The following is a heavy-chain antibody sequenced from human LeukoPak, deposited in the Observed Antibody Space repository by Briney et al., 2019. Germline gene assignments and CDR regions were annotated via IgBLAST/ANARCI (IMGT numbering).Heavy chain of an antibody. Sequence: GESLKISCKGSGYSFTSYWIGWVRQMPGKGLEWMGIINPGDSDTRYSPSFQGQVTISADKSISTAYLQWSSLKASDTAMYYCARRTQLLWFGESSPYFDYWGQGTLVTVSS. CDR2: INPGDSDT. CDR3: ARRTQLLWFGESSPYFDY. V-gene: IGHV5-51*01. D-gene: IGHD3-10*01. CDR1: GYSFTSYW. J-gene: IGHJ4*02.